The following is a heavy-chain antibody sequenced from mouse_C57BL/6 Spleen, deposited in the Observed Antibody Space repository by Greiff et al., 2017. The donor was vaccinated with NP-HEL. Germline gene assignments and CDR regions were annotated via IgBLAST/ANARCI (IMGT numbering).Heavy chain of an antibody. V-gene: IGHV1-82*01. CDR2: IYPGAGDT. Sequence: VKVVESGPELVKPGASVKISCKASGYAFSSSWMNWVKQRPGKGLEWIGRIYPGAGDTNYNGKFKGKATLTADKSSSTAYMQLSSLTSEDSAVYFCARETAQATEAMDYWGQGTSVTVSS. CDR1: GYAFSSSW. CDR3: ARETAQATEAMDY. D-gene: IGHD3-2*02. J-gene: IGHJ4*01.